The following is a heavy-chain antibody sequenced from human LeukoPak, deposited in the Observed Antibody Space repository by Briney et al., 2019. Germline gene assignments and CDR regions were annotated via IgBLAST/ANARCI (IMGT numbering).Heavy chain of an antibody. CDR3: AKERSEVVVAATNY. CDR2: ITGGGDTK. CDR1: GFTFNSYA. D-gene: IGHD2-15*01. Sequence: PGGSLRLSCAASGFTFNSYAMTWVRQAPGKGLEWVSSITGGGDTKYYADSVRGRFTISRDNSKNTLSLQINSLRAEDTAVYYCAKERSEVVVAATNYWGQGTLVTVSS. V-gene: IGHV3-23*01. J-gene: IGHJ4*02.